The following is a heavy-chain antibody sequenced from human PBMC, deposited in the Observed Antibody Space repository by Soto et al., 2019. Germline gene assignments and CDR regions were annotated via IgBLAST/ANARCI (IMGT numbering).Heavy chain of an antibody. V-gene: IGHV1-69*13. CDR2: IIPIFGTA. CDR1: GGTFSSYS. D-gene: IGHD1-1*01. Sequence: SVKVSCKASGGTFSSYSISWVRQAPGQGLEWMGGIIPIFGTANYAQKFQGRVTITADESTSTAYMELSSLRSEDTAVYYCARDPKLERLGGYYYYGMDVWGQGTTVTVSS. J-gene: IGHJ6*02. CDR3: ARDPKLERLGGYYYYGMDV.